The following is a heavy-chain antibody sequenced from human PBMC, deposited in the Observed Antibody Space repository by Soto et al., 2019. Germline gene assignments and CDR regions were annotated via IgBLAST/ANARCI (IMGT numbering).Heavy chain of an antibody. Sequence: SETLSLTCTVSGGSISSYYWSWIRQPPGKGLEWIGYIYYSGSTNYNPSLKSRVTISVDTSKNQFSLKLSSVTAADTAVYYCARIKRDGYNPCFDYWGQGTLVTVSS. CDR3: ARIKRDGYNPCFDY. V-gene: IGHV4-59*01. CDR1: GGSISSYY. CDR2: IYYSGST. J-gene: IGHJ4*02. D-gene: IGHD5-12*01.